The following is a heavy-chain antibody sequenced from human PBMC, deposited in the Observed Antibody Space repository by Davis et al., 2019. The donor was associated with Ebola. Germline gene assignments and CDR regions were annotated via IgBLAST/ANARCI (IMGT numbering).Heavy chain of an antibody. J-gene: IGHJ4*02. CDR2: INPNSGGT. Sequence: ASVKVSCKASGYTFTGYYMHWVRQAPGQGLEWMGRINPNSGGTNHAQKFQGRVTISADESTSTVYMELISLRSEDTAVYYCARELRPSVGLLRSPQGYWGQGTLVTVSS. CDR1: GYTFTGYY. V-gene: IGHV1-2*06. D-gene: IGHD1-26*01. CDR3: ARELRPSVGLLRSPQGY.